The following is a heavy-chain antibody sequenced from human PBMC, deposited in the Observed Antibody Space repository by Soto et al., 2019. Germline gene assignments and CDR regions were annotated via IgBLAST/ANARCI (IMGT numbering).Heavy chain of an antibody. CDR2: LSWSGGTI. Sequence: EVQLVESGGGLVQPGRSLRLSCVVSGLNFDDYAMHWVRQLPGKGLEWVAGLSWSGGTIDYADSVKGRFTISRDNAKNSLYLEMNHLRAEDTAVYYCAKMGIGMFSHKHHFDHWGQGTQVTVSS. V-gene: IGHV3-9*01. CDR3: AKMGIGMFSHKHHFDH. J-gene: IGHJ4*02. D-gene: IGHD2-2*03. CDR1: GLNFDDYA.